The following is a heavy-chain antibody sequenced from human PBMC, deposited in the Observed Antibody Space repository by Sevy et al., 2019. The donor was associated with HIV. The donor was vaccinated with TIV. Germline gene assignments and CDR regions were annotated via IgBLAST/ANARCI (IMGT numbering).Heavy chain of an antibody. D-gene: IGHD4-17*01. J-gene: IGHJ3*01. CDR3: AKGRYGDFWGDELDL. Sequence: GGSLRLSCEASGFTFDDYAMHWVRQTPGKGLEWVSGIRWNSDSIGYADSVKGRFTISRDNAKNSLYLQMNSLRAEDTALYYCAKGRYGDFWGDELDLWGQRTLVTVSS. V-gene: IGHV3-9*01. CDR2: IRWNSDSI. CDR1: GFTFDDYA.